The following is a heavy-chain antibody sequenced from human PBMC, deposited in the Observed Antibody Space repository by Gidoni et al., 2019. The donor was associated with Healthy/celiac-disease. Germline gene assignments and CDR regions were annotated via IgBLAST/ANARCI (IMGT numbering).Heavy chain of an antibody. CDR3: ARGEEATAWFDP. D-gene: IGHD5-12*01. CDR2: INHSGST. Sequence: QLQLQQWGAGLLKPSETLSLTCAVYAWSFSGYYWSWIRQPPGKGLESIGEINHSGSTNYNPSLKSRVTISVDTSKNQFYLKLSYVTAADTAVYYCARGEEATAWFDPWGQGTLVTVSS. J-gene: IGHJ5*02. CDR1: AWSFSGYY. V-gene: IGHV4-34*01.